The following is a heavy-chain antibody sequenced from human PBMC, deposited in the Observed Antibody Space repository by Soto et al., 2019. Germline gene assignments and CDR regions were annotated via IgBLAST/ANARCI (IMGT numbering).Heavy chain of an antibody. J-gene: IGHJ4*02. V-gene: IGHV3-15*07. CDR1: GFAFSHAW. CDR2: FKSKTDGGTI. Sequence: GGSLRLSCAASGFAFSHAWMNWVRQAPGKGLEWVGRFKSKTDGGTIDYAAPVKGRFTISRDDSKNTLYLHLNSLKTEDTAFYYCTTDPFYDGSGYYYGYVYWGQGTLVTVSS. D-gene: IGHD3-22*01. CDR3: TTDPFYDGSGYYYGYVY.